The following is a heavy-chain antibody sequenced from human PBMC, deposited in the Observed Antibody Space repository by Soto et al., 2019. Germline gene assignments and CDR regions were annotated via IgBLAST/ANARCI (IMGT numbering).Heavy chain of an antibody. CDR3: TRDWEITVSTWSFGGF. CDR1: GGTFSPYT. Sequence: QVQLVQSGAEVKKPGSSVKVSCKASGGTFSPYTINWVRQAPGQGLEWMGRIIPFHGVTNYAQKFQARVTITADKSKRTAYMELSGLRFEDTAMYYCTRDWEITVSTWSFGGFWGRGTLVTVSS. V-gene: IGHV1-69*08. J-gene: IGHJ4*02. D-gene: IGHD3-10*01. CDR2: IIPFHGVT.